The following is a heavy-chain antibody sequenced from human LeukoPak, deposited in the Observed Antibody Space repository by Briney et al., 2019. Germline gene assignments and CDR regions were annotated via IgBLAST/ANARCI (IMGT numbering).Heavy chain of an antibody. CDR3: ARVTYSSSSMSLDGFDM. CDR1: GGSISSYY. CDR2: IYTSGST. D-gene: IGHD6-6*01. J-gene: IGHJ3*02. V-gene: IGHV4-4*07. Sequence: SETLSLTCTVPGGSISSYYWSWIRQPAGKGLEWIGRIYTSGSTNYNPSLKSRVTMSVDTSKNQFSLKLSSVTAADTAVYYCARVTYSSSSMSLDGFDMWGQGTMVTVSS.